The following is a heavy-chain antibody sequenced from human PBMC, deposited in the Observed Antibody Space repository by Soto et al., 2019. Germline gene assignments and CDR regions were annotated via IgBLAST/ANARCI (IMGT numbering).Heavy chain of an antibody. D-gene: IGHD1-7*01. V-gene: IGHV1-18*01. J-gene: IGHJ6*02. Sequence: ASVKVSCKASGYTFTSYGISWVRQAPGQGLEWMGWISAYNGNTNYAQKLQGRVTMTTDTSTSTAYMELRSLRSDDTAVYYCARGRRELRRHYYGMDVWGQGTTVTVSS. CDR3: ARGRRELRRHYYGMDV. CDR2: ISAYNGNT. CDR1: GYTFTSYG.